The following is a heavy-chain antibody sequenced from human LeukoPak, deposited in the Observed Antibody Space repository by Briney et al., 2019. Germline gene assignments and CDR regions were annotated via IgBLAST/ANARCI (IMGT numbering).Heavy chain of an antibody. CDR1: GDSISSSAYY. D-gene: IGHD2-2*01. CDR3: ARVIGVVVPAAGHNWFDP. Sequence: ETLSLTCTVSGDSISSSAYYWGWIRQPPGEGLEWIGSIYYVGGTYYNPSLKSRVTISLDTSKNQFSLGLTSVTAADTAIYYCARVIGVVVPAAGHNWFDPWGQGTLVTVSS. CDR2: IYYVGGT. V-gene: IGHV4-39*07. J-gene: IGHJ5*02.